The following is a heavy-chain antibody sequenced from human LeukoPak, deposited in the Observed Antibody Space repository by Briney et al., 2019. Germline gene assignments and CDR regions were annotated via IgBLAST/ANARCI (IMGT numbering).Heavy chain of an antibody. J-gene: IGHJ4*02. CDR2: IYYSGST. V-gene: IGHV4-59*01. CDR3: ARGLVATSMPFDY. D-gene: IGHD5-12*01. Sequence: SETLSLTCTVSGGSISSYYWSWIRQPPGKGLEWIGYIYYSGSTNYSPSLKSRVTISVDTSKNQFSLKLSSVTAADTAVYYCARGLVATSMPFDYWGQGTLVTVSS. CDR1: GGSISSYY.